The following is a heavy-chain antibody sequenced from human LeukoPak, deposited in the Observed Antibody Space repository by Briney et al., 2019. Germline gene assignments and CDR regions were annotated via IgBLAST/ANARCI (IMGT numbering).Heavy chain of an antibody. Sequence: GGSLRLSCAASGFTFSSYAMSWVRQAPGKGLEWVSAIIGSGRSTYYADSVKGRFTISRDNSKNTLFLRMNSLRAEDTAVYYCAKDRAQQLVLDFWGQGTLVTVSS. D-gene: IGHD6-13*01. J-gene: IGHJ4*02. CDR3: AKDRAQQLVLDF. CDR2: IIGSGRST. V-gene: IGHV3-23*01. CDR1: GFTFSSYA.